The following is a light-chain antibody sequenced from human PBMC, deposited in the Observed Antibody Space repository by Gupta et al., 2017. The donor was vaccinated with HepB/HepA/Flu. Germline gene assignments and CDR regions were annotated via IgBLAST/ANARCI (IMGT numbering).Light chain of an antibody. J-gene: IGKJ3*01. CDR3: QQYNRAPFT. V-gene: IGKV1-27*01. CDR2: AAS. CDR1: HGISNY. Sequence: DITLTQPSSSLSASVGDRVTITCRASHGISNYLAWYQQKPGKFPKLLIYAASTLQSGVPSRFSGSGSGTDLTLTISSVQPEDVATYYCQQYNRAPFTFGPGTKVDIK.